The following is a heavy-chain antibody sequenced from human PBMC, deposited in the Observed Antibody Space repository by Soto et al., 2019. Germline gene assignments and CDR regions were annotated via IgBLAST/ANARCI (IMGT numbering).Heavy chain of an antibody. CDR3: ARGRGGPPFES. CDR2: ISADGGTT. Sequence: EVQLEESGGGLVKGGGSLRLACAASGFNFRGYGMHWVRQAPGKGLEYVAAISADGGTTWHADSVKDRFIISRDNSKTTVYLQMRSLRTADMAVYFCARGRGGPPFESWGQGPLVIVSS. V-gene: IGHV3-64*07. D-gene: IGHD3-10*01. CDR1: GFNFRGYG. J-gene: IGHJ4*02.